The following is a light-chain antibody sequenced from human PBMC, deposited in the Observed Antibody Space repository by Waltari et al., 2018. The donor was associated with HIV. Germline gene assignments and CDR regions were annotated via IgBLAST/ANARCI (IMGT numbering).Light chain of an antibody. J-gene: IGLJ1*01. Sequence: QSALTQPASVSGSPGQSIAISCTGTNSDVGGYDYVSWYQQHPGKAPQIMIYEVSNRPSGVSHRFSASKSGNTASLTISGLQAEDEADYYCSSFTSSSTWVFGTGTKVTVL. V-gene: IGLV2-14*01. CDR2: EVS. CDR1: NSDVGGYDY. CDR3: SSFTSSSTWV.